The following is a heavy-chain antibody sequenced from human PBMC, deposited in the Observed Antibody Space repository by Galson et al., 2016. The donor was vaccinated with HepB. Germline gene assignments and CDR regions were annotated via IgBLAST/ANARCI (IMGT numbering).Heavy chain of an antibody. CDR2: LSSSGATT. CDR3: ARGGHTYGLRY. J-gene: IGHJ4*02. V-gene: IGHV3-23*01. Sequence: SLRLSCAGSGFTFGDYPMSWVRQAPGKGLEWVSGLSSSGATTYYSDPVKGRFSISRDNFNNTLFLKMDSLRVDDTAVYYCARGGHTYGLRYWGQGTLVTVSS. CDR1: GFTFGDYP. D-gene: IGHD5-18*01.